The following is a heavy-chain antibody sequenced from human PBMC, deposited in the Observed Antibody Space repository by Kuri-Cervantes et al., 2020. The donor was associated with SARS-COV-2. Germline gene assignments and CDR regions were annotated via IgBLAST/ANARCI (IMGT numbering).Heavy chain of an antibody. V-gene: IGHV3-7*03. Sequence: GESLKISCAASGFTFSSYWMSWVRQAPGKGVEWVANIRQDGSEKYYVDSVKGRFTISRDNAKNSLYLQMNSLRAEDTAVYYCATVYYDSSGYYYHWFDPWGQGTLVTVSS. J-gene: IGHJ5*02. CDR3: ATVYYDSSGYYYHWFDP. CDR1: GFTFSSYW. CDR2: IRQDGSEK. D-gene: IGHD3-22*01.